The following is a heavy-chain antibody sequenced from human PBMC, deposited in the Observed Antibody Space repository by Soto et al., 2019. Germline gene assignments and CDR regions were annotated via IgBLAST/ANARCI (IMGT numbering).Heavy chain of an antibody. CDR2: IYYSGST. Sequence: QVQLQESGPGLVKPSQTLSLTCTVSGGSISTGGYYWTWIRQHPGKGLEWIAYIYYSGSTYYNPSLKSRVTISGDTSKNQFSLKLSTATAADTAVYYCARCLSVTLFDNWGQGTLVTVSS. J-gene: IGHJ4*02. CDR1: GGSISTGGYY. CDR3: ARCLSVTLFDN. D-gene: IGHD4-17*01. V-gene: IGHV4-31*03.